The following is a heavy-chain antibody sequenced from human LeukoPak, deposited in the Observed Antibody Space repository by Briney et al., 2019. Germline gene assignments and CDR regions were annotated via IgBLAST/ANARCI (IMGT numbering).Heavy chain of an antibody. J-gene: IGHJ5*01. D-gene: IGHD3-10*01. Sequence: SPSETLSLTCTVSGGSISSSSYYWGWIRQPPGKGLEWIGSVFRTGTTYYSASLKSRVSISVDTSKNDFALKLASVTAADTAMYFCARRVGFYGSGSLNYFDPWGQGILVSVSS. CDR1: GGSISSSSYY. CDR2: VFRTGTT. V-gene: IGHV4-39*02. CDR3: ARRVGFYGSGSLNYFDP.